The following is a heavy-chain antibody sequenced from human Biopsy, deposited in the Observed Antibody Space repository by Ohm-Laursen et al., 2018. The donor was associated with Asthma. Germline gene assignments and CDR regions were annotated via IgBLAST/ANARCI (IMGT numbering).Heavy chain of an antibody. CDR1: GFSLRTPGVG. D-gene: IGHD3-9*01. Sequence: STQTLTLTCSLSGFSLRTPGVGVGWIRQSPGKALEWLALIYWDDYNLFRPSLKRRLTITKDPSKNQVVLTMTKMDPVDSGTYYCALSQDSGFDDHSPSWFDPWGQGTLVTVSS. CDR3: ALSQDSGFDDHSPSWFDP. J-gene: IGHJ5*02. CDR2: IYWDDYN. V-gene: IGHV2-5*02.